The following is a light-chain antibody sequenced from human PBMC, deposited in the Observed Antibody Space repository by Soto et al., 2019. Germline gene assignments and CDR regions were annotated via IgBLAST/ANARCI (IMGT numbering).Light chain of an antibody. V-gene: IGKV3-11*01. J-gene: IGKJ5*01. CDR3: QQRSNWPSIT. CDR1: QSVSSY. CDR2: DAS. Sequence: EIVLTHSPATLSLSPGERATLSCRARQSVSSYLAWYHQKHGQPPMLLIYDASNSATGIPARFSGSGSGTDFTLLISSIEPEDVAVYYCQQRSNWPSITFGQGTRLEIK.